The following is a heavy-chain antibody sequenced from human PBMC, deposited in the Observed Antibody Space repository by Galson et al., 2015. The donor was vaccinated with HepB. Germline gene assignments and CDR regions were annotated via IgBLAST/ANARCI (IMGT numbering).Heavy chain of an antibody. CDR2: INTNTGNP. CDR1: SYA. D-gene: IGHD4-17*01. V-gene: IGHV7-4-1*02. J-gene: IGHJ6*02. CDR3: AREDGALGMDV. Sequence: SYAMNWVRQAPGQGLEWMGWINTNTGNPTYAQGFTGRFVFSLDTSVSTAYLQISSLKAEDTAVYYCAREDGALGMDVWGQGTTVTVSS.